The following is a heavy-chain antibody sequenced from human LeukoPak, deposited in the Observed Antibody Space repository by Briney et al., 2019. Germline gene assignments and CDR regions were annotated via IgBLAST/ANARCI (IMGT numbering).Heavy chain of an antibody. CDR2: IYYSGST. J-gene: IGHJ4*02. CDR3: GRTEYYFDY. CDR1: GGSISSYY. V-gene: IGHV4-59*01. D-gene: IGHD3-10*01. Sequence: PSETLSLTCTVSGGSISSYYWSWIRHPPGKGLEWIGYIYYSGSTNYNPSLKSRVTMSADTSKNQFSLKLSSVTAADTAVYYCGRTEYYFDYWGQGTLVTVSS.